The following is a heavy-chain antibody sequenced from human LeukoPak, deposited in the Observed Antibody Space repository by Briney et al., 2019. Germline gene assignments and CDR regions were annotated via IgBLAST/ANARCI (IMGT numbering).Heavy chain of an antibody. CDR1: GFTVSSNY. CDR3: ARAPSGWSDYWYFDL. CDR2: IYSGGVT. V-gene: IGHV3-53*01. D-gene: IGHD6-19*01. J-gene: IGHJ2*01. Sequence: GGSLRLSCAASGFTVSSNYMSWVRQAPGKGLERVSLIYSGGVTYYADSVNGRFIISRDNSKNTLFLQMNSLRAEDTAVYYCARAPSGWSDYWYFDLWGRGTLVTVSS.